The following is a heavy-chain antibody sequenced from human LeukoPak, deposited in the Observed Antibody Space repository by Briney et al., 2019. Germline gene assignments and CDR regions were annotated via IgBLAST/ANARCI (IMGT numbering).Heavy chain of an antibody. Sequence: PGGSLRLSCAASGFTFSSYGMSWVRQAPGKGLEWVGYIKPDGGGTSYADSVKGRFTISRDKTKNSLFLQMNSLRAEDTAMYYCAKGITGDVRFDHWGEGTLVTVSS. CDR2: IKPDGGGT. V-gene: IGHV3-7*01. D-gene: IGHD1-20*01. CDR1: GFTFSSYG. J-gene: IGHJ4*02. CDR3: AKGITGDVRFDH.